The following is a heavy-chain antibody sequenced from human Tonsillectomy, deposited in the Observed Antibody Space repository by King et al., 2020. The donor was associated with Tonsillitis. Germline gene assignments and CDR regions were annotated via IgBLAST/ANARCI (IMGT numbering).Heavy chain of an antibody. CDR1: GFTFSSYA. V-gene: IGHV3-23*04. Sequence: VQLVESGGGLVQPGGSLRLSCAASGFTFSSYAMGWVRQAPGKGLEWGSAISGSGGSTYYADAVKGRFTISRDKSKNTLYLQMNSRRAEDTAVYYCAKDIQQLVFDAFVIWGQGTMVTVSS. CDR2: ISGSGGST. J-gene: IGHJ3*02. CDR3: AKDIQQLVFDAFVI. D-gene: IGHD6-13*01.